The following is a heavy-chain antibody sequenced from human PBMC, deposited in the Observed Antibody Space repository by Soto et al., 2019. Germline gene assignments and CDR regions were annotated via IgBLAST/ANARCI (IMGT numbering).Heavy chain of an antibody. Sequence: QVQLVESGGGVVQPGRSLRLSCAASGFTFSSYGMHWVRQAPGKGLEWVAVISYDGSNKYYADSVKGRFTISRDKSKNTLYLQMNSLRAEDTAVYYCAKDIGGGDLRADAFDSWGQGTMVTVSS. V-gene: IGHV3-30*18. CDR1: GFTFSSYG. D-gene: IGHD2-21*02. J-gene: IGHJ3*02. CDR2: ISYDGSNK. CDR3: AKDIGGGDLRADAFDS.